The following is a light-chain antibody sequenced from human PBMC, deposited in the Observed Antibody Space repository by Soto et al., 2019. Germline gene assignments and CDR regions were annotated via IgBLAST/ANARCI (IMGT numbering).Light chain of an antibody. Sequence: QSLLTQPPSASGSPRQKVTISCSGSSSNIGDNTISWYQQLPGTAPKLLISRDDQRPSGVPDRFSGSKFGTSGSLAISGLQAEDEADYFCAAWDTRLNGHVFGTGTKVTVL. CDR1: SSNIGDNT. V-gene: IGLV1-44*01. J-gene: IGLJ1*01. CDR3: AAWDTRLNGHV. CDR2: RDD.